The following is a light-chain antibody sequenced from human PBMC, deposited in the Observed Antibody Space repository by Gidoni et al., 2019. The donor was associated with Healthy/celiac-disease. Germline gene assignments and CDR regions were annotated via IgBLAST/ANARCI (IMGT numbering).Light chain of an antibody. V-gene: IGKV3-11*01. Sequence: EIVSTPSPATLSLSPGERATLSCRASQSVSSFLAWYQQKPGQAPRLLLYDASNRATGSPARFRGSGSGTDLTLTISSLVPEDFAVYYCQQRSNWPWTFGQXTKVEIK. CDR3: QQRSNWPWT. J-gene: IGKJ1*01. CDR2: DAS. CDR1: QSVSSF.